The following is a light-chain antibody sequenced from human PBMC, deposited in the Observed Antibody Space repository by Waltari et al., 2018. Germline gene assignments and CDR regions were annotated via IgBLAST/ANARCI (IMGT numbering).Light chain of an antibody. V-gene: IGLV2-11*01. CDR3: CSYAGSYTLV. CDR2: DVS. Sequence: QSALTQPRSVSGSPGQSVTISCTGTSSDVGGYNYVSWYQQHPGKAPKLMIYDVSKRPSGVPDRFSGSKSGNTASLTISGLHAEDEADYYCCSYAGSYTLVFGGGTKLTVL. CDR1: SSDVGGYNY. J-gene: IGLJ3*02.